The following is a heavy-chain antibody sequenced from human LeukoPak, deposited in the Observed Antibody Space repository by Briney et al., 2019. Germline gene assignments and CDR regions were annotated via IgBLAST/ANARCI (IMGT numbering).Heavy chain of an antibody. J-gene: IGHJ4*02. CDR2: ISTFGTNI. Sequence: GGTLTLSCAASGFTFSNYGMSWVRQAPGKGLEWVSYISTFGTNINYAESVKGRFTISRDNAKNSLYLQMNSLRAEDTAVYYCAREGLYQLPLYYFDYWGQGTLVTVSS. CDR1: GFTFSNYG. V-gene: IGHV3-48*04. D-gene: IGHD2-2*01. CDR3: AREGLYQLPLYYFDY.